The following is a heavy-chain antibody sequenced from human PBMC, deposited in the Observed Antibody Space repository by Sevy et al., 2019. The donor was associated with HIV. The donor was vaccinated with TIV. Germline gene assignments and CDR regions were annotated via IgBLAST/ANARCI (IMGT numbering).Heavy chain of an antibody. D-gene: IGHD3-9*01. Sequence: LSLTCAASGFTFSGSAMHWVRQASGKGLEWVGRIRSRVNSHATAYAASVKGRFTISRDDSENTAFLQMSSLKTEDTAVYYCTASMKTDVLRYFDWLEEPPFDHWGQGTLVTVSS. J-gene: IGHJ4*02. CDR1: GFTFSGSA. CDR3: TASMKTDVLRYFDWLEEPPFDH. CDR2: IRSRVNSHAT. V-gene: IGHV3-73*01.